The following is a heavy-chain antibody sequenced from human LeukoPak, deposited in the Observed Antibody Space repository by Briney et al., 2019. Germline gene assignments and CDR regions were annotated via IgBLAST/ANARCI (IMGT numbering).Heavy chain of an antibody. CDR2: INSDGSST. CDR3: AKVLKAYYFGSGSYPFDH. D-gene: IGHD3-10*01. Sequence: GGSLRLSCAASGFIFSSYWMHWVRQAPGKGLVWVSRINSDGSSTSYADSVKGRFTVSRDNAKNTLYLQMNSLRAEDTAVYYCAKVLKAYYFGSGSYPFDHWGQGTLVTVSS. J-gene: IGHJ4*02. CDR1: GFIFSSYW. V-gene: IGHV3-74*01.